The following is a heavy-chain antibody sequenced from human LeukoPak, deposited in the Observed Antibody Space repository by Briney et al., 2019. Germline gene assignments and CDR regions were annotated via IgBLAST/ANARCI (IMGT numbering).Heavy chain of an antibody. CDR3: AKNAHYQGYSYGGIDY. Sequence: PGGSLRLSCAASGFTFSSYWMSWVRQAPGKGLEWVANIKQDGSEKYYVDSVNGRFNISRDNAKNSLYLQMNSLRAEDTAVYYCAKNAHYQGYSYGGIDYWGQGTLVTVSS. J-gene: IGHJ4*02. CDR1: GFTFSSYW. CDR2: IKQDGSEK. V-gene: IGHV3-7*01. D-gene: IGHD5-18*01.